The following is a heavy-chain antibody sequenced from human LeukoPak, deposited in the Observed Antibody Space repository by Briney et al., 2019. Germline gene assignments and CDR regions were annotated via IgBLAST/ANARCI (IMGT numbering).Heavy chain of an antibody. D-gene: IGHD6-13*01. Sequence: PSETLSLTCTVSGGSISSSSYYWGWIRQPPGKGLEWIGSIYYSGSTYYNPSLKSRVTISVDTSKNQFSLKLSSVTAADTAMYYYARLFAAATTLFDYWGQGTLLTVSS. V-gene: IGHV4-39*01. CDR3: ARLFAAATTLFDY. J-gene: IGHJ4*02. CDR1: GGSISSSSYY. CDR2: IYYSGST.